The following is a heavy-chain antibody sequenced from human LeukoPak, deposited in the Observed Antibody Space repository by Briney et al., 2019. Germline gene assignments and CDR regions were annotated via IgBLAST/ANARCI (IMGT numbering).Heavy chain of an antibody. J-gene: IGHJ4*02. D-gene: IGHD2-15*01. V-gene: IGHV3-74*03. Sequence: GGSLRLSCAASGFTFSNNWMHWVRQAPGKGLVWVSRINSDGSSTTYADSVKGRFTISRDNAKNTLYLQMNSLRAEDTAVYYCARRDCSGGTCYSAYWGQGTLVTVSS. CDR2: INSDGSST. CDR1: GFTFSNNW. CDR3: ARRDCSGGTCYSAY.